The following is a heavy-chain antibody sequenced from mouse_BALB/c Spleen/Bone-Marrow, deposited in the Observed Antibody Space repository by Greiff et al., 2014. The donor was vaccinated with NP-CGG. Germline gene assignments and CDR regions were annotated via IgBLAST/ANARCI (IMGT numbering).Heavy chain of an antibody. CDR1: GYTFTNYW. CDR2: IYPGNNDA. Sequence: EVQGVESGTVLARPGASLRMSCKASGYTFTNYWIYWIKQRPGQGLEWIGAIYPGNNDAKYTQKFKAKAKLTAATSTSTADMELSSLTNEDSAVYYCARNWDWVFAYWGQGTLVTVSA. CDR3: ARNWDWVFAY. V-gene: IGHV1-5*01. D-gene: IGHD4-1*01. J-gene: IGHJ3*01.